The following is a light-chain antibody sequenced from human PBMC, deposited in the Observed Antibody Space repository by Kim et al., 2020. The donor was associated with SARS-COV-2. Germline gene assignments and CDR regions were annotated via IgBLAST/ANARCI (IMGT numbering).Light chain of an antibody. CDR2: DAS. Sequence: PGEGATLSCRASRSISNSLAWYQQKPGQPPRLLIYDASTRATGVPARFSGSGSGTDFTLTISSLEPEDFALYYCQQRYNWPPITFGQGTRLEIK. CDR1: RSISNS. CDR3: QQRYNWPPIT. V-gene: IGKV3-11*01. J-gene: IGKJ5*01.